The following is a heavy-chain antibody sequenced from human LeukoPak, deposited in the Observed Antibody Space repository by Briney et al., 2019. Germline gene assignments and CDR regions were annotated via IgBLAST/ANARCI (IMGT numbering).Heavy chain of an antibody. Sequence: NPSETLSLTCTVSGGSISSYYWSWIRQPPGKGLEWIGYIYYSGSTNYNPSLKSRVTISVDTSKNQFSLKLSSVTAADTAVYYCARARRDGYTIDWFDPWGQGTLVTVSS. CDR3: ARARRDGYTIDWFDP. CDR2: IYYSGST. J-gene: IGHJ5*02. CDR1: GGSISSYY. D-gene: IGHD5-24*01. V-gene: IGHV4-59*01.